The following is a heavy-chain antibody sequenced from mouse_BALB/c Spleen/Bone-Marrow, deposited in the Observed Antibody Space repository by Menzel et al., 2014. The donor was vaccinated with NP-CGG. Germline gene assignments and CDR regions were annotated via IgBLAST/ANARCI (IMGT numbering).Heavy chain of an antibody. CDR3: ARPPYYGNYVDY. Sequence: EVQLQQSGPELVKPGASVKMSCKASGYTFTDYYMDWVKRSHGESFEWIGRVNPYNGGTSYNQKFKGKATLTVVKSSSTAYMELNSLTSEDSAVYYCARPPYYGNYVDYWGQGTTLTVSS. J-gene: IGHJ2*01. CDR2: VNPYNGGT. V-gene: IGHV1-19*01. CDR1: GYTFTDYY. D-gene: IGHD2-10*01.